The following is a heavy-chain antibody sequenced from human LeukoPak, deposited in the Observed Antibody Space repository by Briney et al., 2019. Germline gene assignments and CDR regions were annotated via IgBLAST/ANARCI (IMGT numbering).Heavy chain of an antibody. CDR2: ISGDGSST. Sequence: GGSLRLSCAASGVILSKYWMRWVRQAPGKGLAWVSRISGDGSSTSYADSVKGRFTIYRDNAKNTMYLQMNSLTGKYTAVYYCGHTTYGPEYWGQGTLVTVSS. J-gene: IGHJ4*02. CDR3: GHTTYGPEY. CDR1: GVILSKYW. D-gene: IGHD3-10*01. V-gene: IGHV3-74*01.